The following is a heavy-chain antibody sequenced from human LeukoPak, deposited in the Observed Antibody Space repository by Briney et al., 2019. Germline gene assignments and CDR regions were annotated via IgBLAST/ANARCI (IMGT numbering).Heavy chain of an antibody. Sequence: GGSLRLSCAASGFTFSSYGMHWVRQAPGKGLEWVSAISGSGGSTYYADSVKGRFTISRDNSKNTLYLQMNSLRAEDTAVYYCAKRYGSGSYGYFDYWGQGTLVTVSS. J-gene: IGHJ4*02. D-gene: IGHD3-10*01. CDR1: GFTFSSYG. V-gene: IGHV3-23*01. CDR2: ISGSGGST. CDR3: AKRYGSGSYGYFDY.